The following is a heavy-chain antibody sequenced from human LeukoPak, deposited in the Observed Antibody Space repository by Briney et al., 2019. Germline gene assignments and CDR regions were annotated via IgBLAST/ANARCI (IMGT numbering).Heavy chain of an antibody. CDR3: VRGYSFGPYGMDV. V-gene: IGHV3-64D*09. CDR2: ISDSGGST. CDR1: GFPFSSYA. J-gene: IGHJ6*02. Sequence: GGSLRLSCSASGFPFSSYAMHWVRQAPGKGLEYVSAISDSGGSTYYADSVKGRFTITRDNSKNTLYLQMSSLRAEDSAVDCCVRGYSFGPYGMDVWGQGTTVTVSS. D-gene: IGHD2-15*01.